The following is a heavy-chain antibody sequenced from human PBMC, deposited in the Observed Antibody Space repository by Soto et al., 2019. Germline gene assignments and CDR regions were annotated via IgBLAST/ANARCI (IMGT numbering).Heavy chain of an antibody. CDR2: ISWNNGSI. Sequence: EVQLVESGGGLVQPGRSLRLSCAASGFTFDDYAMHWVRQAPGKGLEWVSGISWNNGSIGYADSVKGRFTISRDNAKNSLYLQMNSLRAEDTALYYCAKGYDFWSGTIDYWGQGTLVTVSS. J-gene: IGHJ4*02. D-gene: IGHD3-3*01. CDR3: AKGYDFWSGTIDY. V-gene: IGHV3-9*01. CDR1: GFTFDDYA.